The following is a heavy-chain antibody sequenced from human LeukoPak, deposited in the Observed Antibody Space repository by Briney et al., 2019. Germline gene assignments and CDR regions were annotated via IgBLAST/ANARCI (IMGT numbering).Heavy chain of an antibody. V-gene: IGHV3-23*01. CDR3: AKRYYDFPLDY. Sequence: GGSLRLSCAASGFTFSSYEMNWVRQAPGKGLEWVAQIRDWGEFVQYADSVKGRFTVSRDNSKNALYLQINNPRVEDTAVYYCAKRYYDFPLDYWGQGTLVTVSS. CDR2: IRDWGEFV. CDR1: GFTFSSYE. D-gene: IGHD3-3*01. J-gene: IGHJ4*02.